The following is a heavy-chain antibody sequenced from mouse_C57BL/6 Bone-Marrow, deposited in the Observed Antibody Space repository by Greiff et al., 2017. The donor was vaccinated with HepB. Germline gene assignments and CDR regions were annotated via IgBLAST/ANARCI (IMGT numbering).Heavy chain of an antibody. D-gene: IGHD6-1*01. CDR1: GYTFTSYG. J-gene: IGHJ4*01. V-gene: IGHV1-81*01. CDR2: IYPRSGNT. CDR3: ARSDPLSYAMDY. Sequence: VQLQQSGAELARPGASVKLSCKASGYTFTSYGISWVKQRTGQGLEWIGEIYPRSGNTYYNEKFKGKATLTADKSSSTAYMELRSLTSEDAAVYFCARSDPLSYAMDYWGQGTSVTVSS.